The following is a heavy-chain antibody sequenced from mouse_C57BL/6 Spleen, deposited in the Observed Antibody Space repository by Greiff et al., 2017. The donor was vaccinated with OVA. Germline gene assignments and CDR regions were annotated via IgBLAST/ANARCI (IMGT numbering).Heavy chain of an antibody. V-gene: IGHV1-64*01. CDR3: ATYYGSSYYAMDY. D-gene: IGHD1-1*01. Sequence: VQLQQPGAELVKPGASVKLSCKASGYTFTSYWMHWVKQRPGPGLEWIGMIHPNSGSTNYNEKFKSKSTLTVDKSSSTAYMQLSSLTSDDSAVYYCATYYGSSYYAMDYWGQGTSVTVSS. CDR2: IHPNSGST. J-gene: IGHJ4*01. CDR1: GYTFTSYW.